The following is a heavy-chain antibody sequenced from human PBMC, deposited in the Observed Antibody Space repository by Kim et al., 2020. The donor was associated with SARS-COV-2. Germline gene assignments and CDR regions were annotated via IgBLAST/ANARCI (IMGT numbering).Heavy chain of an antibody. Sequence: ASVKVSCKVSGYTLTELSMHWVRQAPGKGLEWMGGFDPEDGETIYAQKFQGRVTMTEDTSTDTAYMELSSLRSEDTAVYYCATSLYYYDSSGYPEGYWGQGTLVTVSS. D-gene: IGHD3-22*01. CDR3: ATSLYYYDSSGYPEGY. V-gene: IGHV1-24*01. CDR1: GYTLTELS. CDR2: FDPEDGET. J-gene: IGHJ4*02.